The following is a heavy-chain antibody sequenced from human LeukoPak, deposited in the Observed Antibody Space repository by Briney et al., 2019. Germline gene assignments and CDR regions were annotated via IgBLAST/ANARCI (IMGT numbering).Heavy chain of an antibody. Sequence: SETLSLTCTVSGGSISSSSNYWGWIRQPPGKGLEWIGSIYYSGSTYYNPSLKRRVTISVDTSKNQFSLKLSSVAAADTAVYYCARSSMYYADAFDIWGQGTMVTVSS. D-gene: IGHD2-8*01. V-gene: IGHV4-39*01. CDR3: ARSSMYYADAFDI. CDR1: GGSISSSSNY. CDR2: IYYSGST. J-gene: IGHJ3*02.